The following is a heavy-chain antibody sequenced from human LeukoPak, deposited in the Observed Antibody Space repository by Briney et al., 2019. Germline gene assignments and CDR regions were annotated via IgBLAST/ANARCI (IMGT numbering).Heavy chain of an antibody. CDR3: ERAGYSISPWFDY. CDR1: GDSVSSNSAA. J-gene: IGHJ4*02. D-gene: IGHD6-13*01. V-gene: IGHV6-1*01. CDR2: TYYRSKWCN. Sequence: SQTLSLTCAISGDSVSSNSAAWNWIRQSPSRGLEWLGRTYYRSKWCNDYAVSVKSRITINPDTSKNQFSLQLNSVTPEDTAVYYWERAGYSISPWFDYWGQGTLVTVSS.